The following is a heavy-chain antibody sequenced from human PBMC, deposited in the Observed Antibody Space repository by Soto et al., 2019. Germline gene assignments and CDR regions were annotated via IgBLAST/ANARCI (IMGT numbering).Heavy chain of an antibody. J-gene: IGHJ6*02. D-gene: IGHD6-13*01. V-gene: IGHV1-18*01. Sequence: QVQLVQSGAEVKKPGASVKVSCKASGYTFTSYGISWVRQAPGQGLEWMGWISAYNGNINYGQKLQGRVTMTTDTSTSTAYMELRSLRSDDTAVYYCARDLGIAAARRYSYYYGMDVWGQGTTVTGSS. CDR2: ISAYNGNI. CDR3: ARDLGIAAARRYSYYYGMDV. CDR1: GYTFTSYG.